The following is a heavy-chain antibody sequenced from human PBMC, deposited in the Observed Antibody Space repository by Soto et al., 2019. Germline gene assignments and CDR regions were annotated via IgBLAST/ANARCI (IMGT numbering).Heavy chain of an antibody. Sequence: PSETLSLTCNVSGRSMISYYWSWIRQPAGKGLEWIGRIYTGGNTNYNPSLKSRATMSVDTSKSQFSLSLTSVTAADTAVYYCAREGDDRHFFFDSWGQGTLVTVSS. CDR3: AREGDDRHFFFDS. CDR1: GRSMISYY. CDR2: IYTGGNT. J-gene: IGHJ4*02. D-gene: IGHD3-3*02. V-gene: IGHV4-4*07.